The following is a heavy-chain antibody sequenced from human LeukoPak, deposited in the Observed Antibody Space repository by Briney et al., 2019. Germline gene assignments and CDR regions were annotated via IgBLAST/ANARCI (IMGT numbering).Heavy chain of an antibody. CDR2: ISSSSSYI. CDR1: GFTFSSYS. Sequence: PGGSLRLSCAASGFTFSSYSMNWFRQAPGKGLEWVSSISSSSSYIYYADSVKGRFTISRDNAKNSLYLQMNSLRAEDTAVYYCARERDIVVVVAATKAENAFDIWGQGTMVTVLS. D-gene: IGHD2-15*01. CDR3: ARERDIVVVVAATKAENAFDI. V-gene: IGHV3-21*01. J-gene: IGHJ3*02.